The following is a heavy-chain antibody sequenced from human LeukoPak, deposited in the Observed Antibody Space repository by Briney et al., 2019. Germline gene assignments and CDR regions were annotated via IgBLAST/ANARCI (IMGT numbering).Heavy chain of an antibody. CDR3: ARDRTIFGSGPKQFDP. CDR2: INHSGST. V-gene: IGHV4-34*01. J-gene: IGHJ5*02. CDR1: GGSFSGYY. Sequence: KPSETLSLTCAVYGGSFSGYYWSWIRQPPGKGLEWIGEINHSGSTNYNPSLKSRVTISVDTSKNQFSLKLSSVTAADTAVYYCARDRTIFGSGPKQFDPWGQGTLVTVSS. D-gene: IGHD3-3*01.